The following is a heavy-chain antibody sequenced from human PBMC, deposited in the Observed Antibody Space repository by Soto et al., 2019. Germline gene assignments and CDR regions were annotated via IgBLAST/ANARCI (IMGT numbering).Heavy chain of an antibody. CDR3: AKDRLAGGFDY. CDR1: GFTFSNYA. D-gene: IGHD3-16*01. CDR2: FSATAGTT. J-gene: IGHJ4*02. V-gene: IGHV3-23*01. Sequence: GGSLRLSCAASGFTFSNYAMSWVRQAPGKGLKWVSLFSATAGTTYYTDSVKGRFTISRDNSRNTVYLQMNSLRADDTAVYYCAKDRLAGGFDYWGQGTLVTVSS.